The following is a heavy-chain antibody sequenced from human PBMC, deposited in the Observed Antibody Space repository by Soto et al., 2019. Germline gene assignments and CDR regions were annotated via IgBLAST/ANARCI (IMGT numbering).Heavy chain of an antibody. J-gene: IGHJ5*02. CDR1: GSTFSSYA. CDR2: IIPIFGTA. Sequence: SVKVSCKASGSTFSSYAISWVRQAPGQGLEWMGGIIPIFGTANYAQKFQGRVTITADESTSTAYMELSSLRSEDTAVYYCARDFSLKYQRQESIDPWGQGTLVTVSS. CDR3: ARDFSLKYQRQESIDP. D-gene: IGHD2-2*01. V-gene: IGHV1-69*13.